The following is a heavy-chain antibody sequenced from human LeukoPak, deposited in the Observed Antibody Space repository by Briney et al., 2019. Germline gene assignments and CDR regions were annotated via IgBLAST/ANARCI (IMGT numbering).Heavy chain of an antibody. CDR1: GGTFNNYA. J-gene: IGHJ4*02. CDR2: VVPMFGIR. Sequence: SVKVSCKTSGGTFNNYAISWVRQAPGQGLEWMGRVVPMFGIRNYPQTFRGRVNITADKATNTVYMELRSLRAEDTAIYYCATEPSRSYSFDHLNFWGLGTPVTVSS. CDR3: ATEPSRSYSFDHLNF. V-gene: IGHV1-69*04. D-gene: IGHD5-12*01.